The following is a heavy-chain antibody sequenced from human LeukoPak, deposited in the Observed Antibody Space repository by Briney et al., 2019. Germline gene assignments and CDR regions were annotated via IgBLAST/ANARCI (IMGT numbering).Heavy chain of an antibody. CDR1: GGSFSGYY. CDR2: INHSGST. CDR3: ASHGGAARFYG. D-gene: IGHD6-6*01. J-gene: IGHJ4*02. Sequence: SETLSLTCAVYGGSFSGYYWSWIRQPPGKGLEWIGEINHSGSTNYNPSLKSRVTISVDTSKNKFSLKLSSVTGADTAVSYCASHGGAARFYGWGQGTLVTVSS. V-gene: IGHV4-34*01.